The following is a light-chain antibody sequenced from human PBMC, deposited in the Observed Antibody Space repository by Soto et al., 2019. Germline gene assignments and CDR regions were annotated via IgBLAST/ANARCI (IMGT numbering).Light chain of an antibody. CDR1: SSDVGGYNY. V-gene: IGLV2-14*01. CDR2: DVS. CDR3: SSYTSGSTPVV. Sequence: QSVLTQPASVSASPGQSITISCTGTSSDVGGYNYVSWYQQHPGKAPKLMIYDVSNRPSGVSNRFSGSKSGNTASLTISGLQAEDEADYYCSSYTSGSTPVVFGGGTKLTVL. J-gene: IGLJ2*01.